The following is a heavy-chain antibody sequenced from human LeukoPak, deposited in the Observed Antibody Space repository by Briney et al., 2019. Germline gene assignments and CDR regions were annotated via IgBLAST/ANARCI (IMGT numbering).Heavy chain of an antibody. CDR2: LNPNSGDT. Sequence: ASVKVSCKASGYTFTGYYLHWVRQAPGQGLEWMGWLNPNSGDTNYAQNFQGRVTMTRDTSITTAYMELSSLRSDDTAVYYCATYGDYFGSGSHSPFYYWGQGTQVAVSA. V-gene: IGHV1-2*02. J-gene: IGHJ4*02. CDR3: ATYGDYFGSGSHSPFYY. D-gene: IGHD3-10*01. CDR1: GYTFTGYY.